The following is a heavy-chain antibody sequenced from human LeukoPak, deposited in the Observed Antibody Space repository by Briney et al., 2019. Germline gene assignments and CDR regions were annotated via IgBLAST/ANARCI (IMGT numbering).Heavy chain of an antibody. CDR2: ISAYNGNT. CDR1: GYTFTSYG. Sequence: GASVKVSCKASGYTFTSYGISWVRQAPGQGLEWMGWISAYNGNTNYAQKLQGRVTMTTDTSTSTAYMELRSLRSDDTAVYYCARKDIVVVPAAILPYYYYGMDVWGQGTTVTVSS. V-gene: IGHV1-18*01. CDR3: ARKDIVVVPAAILPYYYYGMDV. D-gene: IGHD2-2*02. J-gene: IGHJ6*02.